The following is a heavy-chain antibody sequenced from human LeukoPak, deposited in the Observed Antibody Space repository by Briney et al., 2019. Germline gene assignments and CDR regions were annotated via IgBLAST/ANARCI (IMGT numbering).Heavy chain of an antibody. D-gene: IGHD3-10*01. CDR3: AREKDVLLWFGELLSGYFDY. CDR1: GFTVSSNY. CDR2: IYSGGST. V-gene: IGHV3-66*01. Sequence: GGSLRLSCAASGFTVSSNYMSWVRQAPGKGLEWVSVIYSGGSTYYADFVKGRFTISRDNSKSTLYLQMNSLRAEDTAVYYCAREKDVLLWFGELLSGYFDYWGQGTLVTVSS. J-gene: IGHJ4*02.